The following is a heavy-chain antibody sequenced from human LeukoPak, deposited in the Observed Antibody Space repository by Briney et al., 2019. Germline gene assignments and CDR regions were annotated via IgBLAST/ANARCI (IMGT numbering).Heavy chain of an antibody. V-gene: IGHV3-33*01. CDR2: IWYDGSNK. CDR3: AYYDIYYYFDY. Sequence: GGSLRLSCAASGFTFSSYGMHWVRQAPGKGLEWVAVIWYDGSNKYYTDSVKGRFTISRDNSKNTLYLQMNSLRAEDTAVYYCAYYDIYYYFDYWGQGTLVTVSS. CDR1: GFTFSSYG. J-gene: IGHJ4*02. D-gene: IGHD3-22*01.